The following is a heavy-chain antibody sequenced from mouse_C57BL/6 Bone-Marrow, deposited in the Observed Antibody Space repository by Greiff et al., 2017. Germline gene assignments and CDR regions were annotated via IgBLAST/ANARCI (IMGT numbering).Heavy chain of an antibody. CDR1: GYTFTSYW. CDR2: IYPGNSDT. J-gene: IGHJ2*01. CDR3: TPHLYYYGSSDDDY. V-gene: IGHV1-5*01. Sequence: EVMLVESGTVLARPGASVTMSCKTSGYTFTSYWMHWVKQRPGQGLEWIGAIYPGNSDTSYNQKFKGKAKLTAVTSASTASKELSSLTNEDSAVYDCTPHLYYYGSSDDDYWGQGTTLTVSS. D-gene: IGHD1-1*01.